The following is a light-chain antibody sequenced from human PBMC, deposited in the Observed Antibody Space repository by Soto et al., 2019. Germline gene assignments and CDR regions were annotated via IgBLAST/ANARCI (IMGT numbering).Light chain of an antibody. Sequence: EIVMTQSPATLSVSPGERATLSCRATQSISNNLAWYQQKAGQAPRLLIYGASTRATGLPARFSGSGAGTEFTLTISSLQSEDFAVYSCQQYNNWPITFGQGTRLEIK. CDR1: QSISNN. J-gene: IGKJ5*01. V-gene: IGKV3-15*01. CDR2: GAS. CDR3: QQYNNWPIT.